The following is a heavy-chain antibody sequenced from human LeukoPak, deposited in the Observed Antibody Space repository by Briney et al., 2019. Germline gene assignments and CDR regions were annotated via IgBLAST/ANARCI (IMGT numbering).Heavy chain of an antibody. J-gene: IGHJ4*02. CDR1: GGSFSGYY. V-gene: IGHV4-34*01. Sequence: PSETLSLTCAVYGGSFSGYYWSWIRQPPGKGLEWIGSIYYSGSTYYNPSLKSRVTISVDTSKNQFSLRLSSVTAADTAVYYCARRYYGSGSYQIPEYYFDYWGQGTLVTVSS. CDR2: IYYSGST. CDR3: ARRYYGSGSYQIPEYYFDY. D-gene: IGHD3-10*01.